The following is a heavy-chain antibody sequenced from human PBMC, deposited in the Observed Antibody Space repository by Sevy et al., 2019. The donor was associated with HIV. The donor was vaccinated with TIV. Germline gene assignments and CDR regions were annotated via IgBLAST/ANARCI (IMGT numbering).Heavy chain of an antibody. V-gene: IGHV1-8*01. D-gene: IGHD3-3*01. Sequence: ASVKVSCEAFGYTFTSYDINWVRQAPGQGLEWMGWMSPNTGATGFGRKFQGRVTLTRNKSITTAYMAMSSLTYEETGVYYCARGGNGDFWSYEYYYYGMDVWGQGTTVTVSS. CDR1: GYTFTSYD. J-gene: IGHJ6*02. CDR2: MSPNTGAT. CDR3: ARGGNGDFWSYEYYYYGMDV.